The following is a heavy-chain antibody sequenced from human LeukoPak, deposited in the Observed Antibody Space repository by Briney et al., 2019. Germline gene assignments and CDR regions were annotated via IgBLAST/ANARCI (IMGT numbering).Heavy chain of an antibody. D-gene: IGHD4-11*01. CDR1: GGSISSGSYY. CDR2: IYTRGST. Sequence: KPSETLSLTCTVSGGSISSGSYYWSWIRQPAGKGLEWIGRIYTRGSTNYNPSLKSRITISVDTSKNQFSLKLSSVTAADTAVYYCARDSHYSNYYDYWGQGTLVTVSS. V-gene: IGHV4-61*02. CDR3: ARDSHYSNYYDY. J-gene: IGHJ4*02.